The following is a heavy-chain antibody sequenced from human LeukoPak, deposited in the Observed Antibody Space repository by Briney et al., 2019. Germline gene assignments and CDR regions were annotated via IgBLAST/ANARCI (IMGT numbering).Heavy chain of an antibody. D-gene: IGHD2-8*02. Sequence: PGWSLRLSCAASGFTFSTFAMIGVRQPPGKGLEWVSSIFPSGGEIHYADSVRGRFTISRDNSKSTLSLQMNSLRAEDTAIYYCATYRQVLLPFESWGQGTLVTVSS. V-gene: IGHV3-23*01. CDR3: ATYRQVLLPFES. CDR1: GFTFSTFA. J-gene: IGHJ4*02. CDR2: IFPSGGEI.